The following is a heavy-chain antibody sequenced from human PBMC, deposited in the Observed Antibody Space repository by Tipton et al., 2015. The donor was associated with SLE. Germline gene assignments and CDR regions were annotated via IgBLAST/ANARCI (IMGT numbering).Heavy chain of an antibody. CDR2: INQDGSVK. CDR1: GFTFSSYW. V-gene: IGHV3-7*01. J-gene: IGHJ4*02. CDR3: ARQGIAVAHGDY. D-gene: IGHD6-19*01. Sequence: GSLRLSCAASGFTFSSYWMSWVRQAPGKGLEWVANINQDGSVKYYVDSVKGRFTISRDNAKNSLYLQMNSLRAEDTAVYYCARQGIAVAHGDYWGQGTLVTVSS.